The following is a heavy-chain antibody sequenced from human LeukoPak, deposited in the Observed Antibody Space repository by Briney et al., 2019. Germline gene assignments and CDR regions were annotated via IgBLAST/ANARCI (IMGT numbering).Heavy chain of an antibody. CDR1: GFTFSSYG. Sequence: GGSLRLSCAASGFTFSSYGMHWVRQAPGRGLEWVAVISYDGSNKYYADSVKGRFTISRDNSKNTLYLQMNSLRAEDTAVYYCARETSTWYPMDSWGQGTLVTVSS. CDR2: ISYDGSNK. V-gene: IGHV3-30*03. CDR3: ARETSTWYPMDS. J-gene: IGHJ4*02. D-gene: IGHD6-13*01.